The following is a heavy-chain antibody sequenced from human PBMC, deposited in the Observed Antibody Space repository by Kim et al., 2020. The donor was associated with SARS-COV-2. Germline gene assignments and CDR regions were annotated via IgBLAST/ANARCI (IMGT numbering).Heavy chain of an antibody. CDR1: GGSIITYH. J-gene: IGHJ4*02. V-gene: IGHV4-59*08. Sequence: SETLSLTCSVSGGSIITYHWSWIRQPPGRGLEWIGYMYFSGSTNYKPSLKSRATMSVDTSKNQFSLKLSSVTAADTAVYYCARGHTISGYYYFDNWGQGT. CDR2: MYFSGST. CDR3: ARGHTISGYYYFDN. D-gene: IGHD3-22*01.